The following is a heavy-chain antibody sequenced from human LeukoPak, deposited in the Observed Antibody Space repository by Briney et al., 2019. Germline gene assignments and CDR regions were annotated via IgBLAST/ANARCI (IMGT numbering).Heavy chain of an antibody. Sequence: ASVKVSCKVSGYTLKDLPIHWVRQAPGQGLEWMGIINPTGGSASYAQKFQGRVSMTSDTSTSTLYLELSGLRSEDTAVYYCARDRSGSRWRWFDPWGQGTLVTVSS. D-gene: IGHD6-13*01. CDR2: INPTGGSA. J-gene: IGHJ5*02. CDR3: ARDRSGSRWRWFDP. V-gene: IGHV1-46*02. CDR1: GYTLKDLP.